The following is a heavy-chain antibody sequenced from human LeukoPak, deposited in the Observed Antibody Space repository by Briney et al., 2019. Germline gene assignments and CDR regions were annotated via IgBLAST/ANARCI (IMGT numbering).Heavy chain of an antibody. CDR1: GYTFTSYD. Sequence: GASVKVSCKASGYTFTSYDINWVRQATGQGLEWMGWMNPNSGNTGYAQKFQGRVTITRNTSISTAYMELSSRRSEDTAVYYCARARIDCSSTSCDDAFDIWGQGTMVTVSS. CDR3: ARARIDCSSTSCDDAFDI. J-gene: IGHJ3*02. CDR2: MNPNSGNT. V-gene: IGHV1-8*03. D-gene: IGHD2-2*01.